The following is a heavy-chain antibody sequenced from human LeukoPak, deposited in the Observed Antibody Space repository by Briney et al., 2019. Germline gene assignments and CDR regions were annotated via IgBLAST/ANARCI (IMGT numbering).Heavy chain of an antibody. CDR1: GGTFSSYA. V-gene: IGHV1-69*13. D-gene: IGHD2-15*01. CDR3: ARDTDCSGGSCQLVD. CDR2: IIPIFGTA. Sequence: SVKVSCKASGGTFSSYAISWVRQAPGQGLEWMGGIIPIFGTANYAQKFQGRVTITAGESTSTAYMELSSLRSEDTAVYYCARDTDCSGGSCQLVDWGQGTLVTVSS. J-gene: IGHJ4*02.